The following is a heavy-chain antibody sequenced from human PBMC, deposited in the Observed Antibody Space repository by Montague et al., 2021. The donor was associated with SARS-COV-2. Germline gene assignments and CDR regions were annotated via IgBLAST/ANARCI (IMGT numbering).Heavy chain of an antibody. J-gene: IGHJ4*02. CDR1: VRSIVSRISH. V-gene: IGHV4-39*07. D-gene: IGHD6-6*01. CDR2: IYCSGRT. CDR3: ARDLNEYSSSGGFDY. Sequence: SETLSLTCTGDVRSIVSRISHRAEVHKPAGNQLDCIEGIYCSGRTYYNPSLKSRVTISVDTSKNQFSLKLSSVTAADTAVYYCARDLNEYSSSGGFDYWGQGTLVTVSS.